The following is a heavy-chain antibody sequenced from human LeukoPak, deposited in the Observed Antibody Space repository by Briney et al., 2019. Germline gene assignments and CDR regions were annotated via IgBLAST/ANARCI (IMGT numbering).Heavy chain of an antibody. Sequence: SETLSLTCTVSGGSISSYYWSWIRQPPGKGLEWIGYIYYSGSTNYNPSLKSRVTISLDTSRNQFSLKLTSVTAADTALYYCASEYCTSSTCRFDSWGQGTLVTVSS. CDR1: GGSISSYY. CDR3: ASEYCTSSTCRFDS. D-gene: IGHD2-2*01. V-gene: IGHV4-59*01. J-gene: IGHJ4*02. CDR2: IYYSGST.